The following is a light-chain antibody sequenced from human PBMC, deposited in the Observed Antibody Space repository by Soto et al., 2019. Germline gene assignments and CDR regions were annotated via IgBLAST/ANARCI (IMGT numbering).Light chain of an antibody. CDR3: QETGSTPWT. V-gene: IGKV1-39*01. CDR2: VAS. CDR1: QNIRTY. Sequence: DIQMTQSPSSLYASVGDRVTITCRASQNIRTYFNWYQHKSGEAPKALIFVASTLIRRVPSRFRGSGSGTDFTLTISSLQPDDFGTYYCQETGSTPWTFGPGTKVEVQ. J-gene: IGKJ1*01.